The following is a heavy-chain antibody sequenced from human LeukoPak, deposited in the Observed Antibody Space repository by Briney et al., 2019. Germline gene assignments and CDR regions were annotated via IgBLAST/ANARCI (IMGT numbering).Heavy chain of an antibody. CDR3: ARDAYGSGSYGSY. Sequence: GGSLRLSCAASGFTFSSYSMNWVRQAPGKGLEWVSSISSSSSYIYYADSVKGRFTISRDNAKNSLYLQMNSLRAEDTAVYYCARDAYGSGSYGSYWDQGTLVTVSS. CDR1: GFTFSSYS. J-gene: IGHJ4*02. D-gene: IGHD3-10*01. V-gene: IGHV3-21*01. CDR2: ISSSSSYI.